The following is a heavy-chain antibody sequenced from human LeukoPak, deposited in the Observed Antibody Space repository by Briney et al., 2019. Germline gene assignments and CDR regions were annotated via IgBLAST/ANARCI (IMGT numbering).Heavy chain of an antibody. CDR3: ARGEPHLGY. V-gene: IGHV1-2*02. J-gene: IGHJ4*02. CDR2: IKPNNGDT. Sequence: ASVRVSCKASGYIFTAYYIHWARQAPGQGLEWMGWIKPNNGDTGHAQKFQGRVTMTTDKSSSTVYMDLSRLTFDDTAIYYCARGEPHLGYWGQGTLVTVSS. CDR1: GYIFTAYY. D-gene: IGHD1-26*01.